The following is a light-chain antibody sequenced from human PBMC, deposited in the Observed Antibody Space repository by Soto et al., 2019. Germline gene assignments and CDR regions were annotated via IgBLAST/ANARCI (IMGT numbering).Light chain of an antibody. CDR1: QVISSW. Sequence: IQMTQSPSSVSAAVGDRVTITCRASQVISSWLAWYQQRPGTAPKLLIYGATTLRSGVPSRFSGSESGTLFTLTITGLQPEDSATYYCQQASSFPLTCGGGTKVEIQ. CDR3: QQASSFPLT. V-gene: IGKV1-12*01. CDR2: GAT. J-gene: IGKJ4*01.